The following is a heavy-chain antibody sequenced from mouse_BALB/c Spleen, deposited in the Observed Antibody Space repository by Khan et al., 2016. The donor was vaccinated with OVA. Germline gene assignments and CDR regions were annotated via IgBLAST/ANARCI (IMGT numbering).Heavy chain of an antibody. CDR2: MIYSGDT. V-gene: IGHV3-8*02. D-gene: IGHD2-14*01. Sequence: EVQLQESGPSLVKPSQTLSLTCSVTGDSITSGYWTWIRKFPGNKLEYMGYMIYSGDTSYNPSLKSRISITRHTSKNQYYLQFNSVTTEDTATYYCARSTYRYAFAYWGQGSLVTVSA. CDR3: ARSTYRYAFAY. J-gene: IGHJ3*01. CDR1: GDSITSGY.